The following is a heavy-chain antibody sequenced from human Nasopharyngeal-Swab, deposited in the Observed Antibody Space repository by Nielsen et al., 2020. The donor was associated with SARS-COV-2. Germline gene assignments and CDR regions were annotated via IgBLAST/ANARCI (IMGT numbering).Heavy chain of an antibody. J-gene: IGHJ4*02. CDR3: ESLYYDFWSGPIDY. D-gene: IGHD3-3*01. CDR2: INSDGSST. Sequence: GESLKISCAASGFTFSSYWMHWVRQAPGKGLVWVSRINSDGSSTSYADSVKGRFTISRDNAKNTLYLQMNSLRAEDTAVYYCESLYYDFWSGPIDYWGQGTLVTVSS. V-gene: IGHV3-74*01. CDR1: GFTFSSYW.